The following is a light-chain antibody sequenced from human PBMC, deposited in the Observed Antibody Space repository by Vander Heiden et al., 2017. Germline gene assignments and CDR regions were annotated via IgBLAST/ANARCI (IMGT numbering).Light chain of an antibody. CDR2: GAS. J-gene: IGKJ4*01. CDR3: QQDGSTPLT. V-gene: IGKV3-20*01. Sequence: EIVLTQSPGTLSLSPGERATLSCRASQSVSSSYLAWYQQKPGQAPRLLIYGASSRATGIPERFSGSGSGTDFTLTISRLEPEDFAVYYCQQDGSTPLTFGEGTKVEIK. CDR1: QSVSSSY.